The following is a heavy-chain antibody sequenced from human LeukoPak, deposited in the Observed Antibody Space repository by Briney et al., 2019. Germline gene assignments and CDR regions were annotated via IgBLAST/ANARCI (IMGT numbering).Heavy chain of an antibody. D-gene: IGHD4-17*01. CDR1: GGSIGSYF. V-gene: IGHV4-59*08. Sequence: SETLSLTCTISGGSIGSYFWNWIRQSPGKGLQWICYINYSGSTKYNPSLESRVNISVDTSKNQLSLKLSSVTAAGTAVYFCARSPVTTWWFDPWGQGTLVTVSP. CDR2: INYSGST. J-gene: IGHJ5*02. CDR3: ARSPVTTWWFDP.